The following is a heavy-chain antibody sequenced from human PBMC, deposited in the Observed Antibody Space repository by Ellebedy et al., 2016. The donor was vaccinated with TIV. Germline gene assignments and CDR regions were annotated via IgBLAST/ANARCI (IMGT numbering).Heavy chain of an antibody. V-gene: IGHV3-30*04. J-gene: IGHJ4*02. CDR3: ARDLGVFLEYCGGDCYSGFDY. D-gene: IGHD2-21*02. CDR1: GFTLSYFA. CDR2: ISYDGSDE. Sequence: PGGSLRLSCAASGFTLSYFAMHWVRQAPGKGLEWVAFISYDGSDEYYADSVKGRFTVSRDNSKNTLYLRMNSLRAEDTAVYYCARDLGVFLEYCGGDCYSGFDYWGQGALVTVSS.